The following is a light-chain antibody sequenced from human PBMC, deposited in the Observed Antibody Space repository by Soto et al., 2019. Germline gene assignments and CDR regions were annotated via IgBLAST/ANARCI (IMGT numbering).Light chain of an antibody. J-gene: IGLJ2*01. CDR2: SNN. V-gene: IGLV1-47*01. CDR1: TSSIGSNY. CDR3: AAWDDRLSGLV. Sequence: QSVLTQPPSASGTPGQRVTISCSGSTSSIGSNYVYWYQQLPGTAPKLLIYSNNQRPSGVPDRFSGSKSGTSASLAISGLRSEDEADYHCAAWDDRLSGLVFGGGTKLTVL.